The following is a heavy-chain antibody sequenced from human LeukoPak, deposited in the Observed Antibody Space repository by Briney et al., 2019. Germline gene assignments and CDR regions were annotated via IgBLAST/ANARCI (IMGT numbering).Heavy chain of an antibody. CDR1: GFTFDDYA. Sequence: PGGSLRLSCAASGFTFDDYAMHWVRQGPGKGLEWVSGISWNSGNIGYADSVKGRFTISRDNAKNSLYLQMNSLRAEDTALYYCAREIDYQRSIYFDYWGQGTLVTVSS. CDR3: AREIDYQRSIYFDY. CDR2: ISWNSGNI. J-gene: IGHJ4*02. D-gene: IGHD4-11*01. V-gene: IGHV3-9*01.